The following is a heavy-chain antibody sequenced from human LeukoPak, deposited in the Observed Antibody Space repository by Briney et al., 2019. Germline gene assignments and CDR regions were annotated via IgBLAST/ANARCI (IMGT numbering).Heavy chain of an antibody. Sequence: PSETLSLTCTVSGGSTSSYYWSWIRQPPGKGLEWIGYIYYSGSTNYNPSLKSRVTISVDTSKNQFSLKLSSVTAADTAMYYCARFKTSGTYYMDVWGKGTTVTVSS. CDR2: IYYSGST. CDR1: GGSTSSYY. V-gene: IGHV4-59*08. D-gene: IGHD1-26*01. CDR3: ARFKTSGTYYMDV. J-gene: IGHJ6*03.